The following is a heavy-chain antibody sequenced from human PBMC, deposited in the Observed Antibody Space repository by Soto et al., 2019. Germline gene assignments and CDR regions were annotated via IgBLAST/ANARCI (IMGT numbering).Heavy chain of an antibody. V-gene: IGHV3-23*01. J-gene: IGHJ6*02. CDR1: GFTFSSFA. CDR3: ARDVWRAVTTDAGDHYYYDGMDG. D-gene: IGHD4-17*01. CDR2: ISGDGIST. Sequence: EVQLLESGGGLEQPGGSLRLSCAVSGFTFSSFAMTWVRQAPGKGLEWVSGISGDGISTYYTDSVKGRFTSSRDNSKNTLYLQMNSLRVEDTAVYFCARDVWRAVTTDAGDHYYYDGMDGWGQGTTVTVSS.